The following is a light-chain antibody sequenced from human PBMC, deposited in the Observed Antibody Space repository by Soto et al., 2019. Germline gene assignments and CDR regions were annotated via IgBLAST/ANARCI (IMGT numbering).Light chain of an antibody. Sequence: QSALTQPASVSGSPGQSITISCTGTSSDVGGYNYVSWYQQHPGKAPKLMIYEVSNRPSGVSNRFSGSKSGNTASLTISGLQAEDEADYYCSSYTSSSTPVSLGTGTKLTVL. J-gene: IGLJ1*01. V-gene: IGLV2-14*01. CDR2: EVS. CDR1: SSDVGGYNY. CDR3: SSYTSSSTPVS.